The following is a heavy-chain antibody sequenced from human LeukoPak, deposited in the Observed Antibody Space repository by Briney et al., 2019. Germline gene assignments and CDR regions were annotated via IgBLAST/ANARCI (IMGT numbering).Heavy chain of an antibody. CDR1: GFTVSSNY. V-gene: IGHV3-53*04. CDR3: ARAPVVGYYYYGMDV. J-gene: IGHJ6*02. Sequence: GGSLRLSCAASGFTVSSNYMSWVRQAPGKGLEWVAVIYSGGSTYYADSVKGRFTISRHNSKNTLYLQMNSLRAEDTAVYYCARAPVVGYYYYGMDVWGQGTTVTVSS. CDR2: IYSGGST.